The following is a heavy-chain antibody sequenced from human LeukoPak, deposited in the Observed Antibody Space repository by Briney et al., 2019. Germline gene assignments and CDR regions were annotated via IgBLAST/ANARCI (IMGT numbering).Heavy chain of an antibody. CDR2: ISTYNGNT. D-gene: IGHD3-3*01. CDR1: GYTFTTYG. CDR3: ARDPTEDFWSGFYSYFDF. J-gene: IGHJ4*02. V-gene: IGHV1-18*01. Sequence: ASVKVSRKASGYTFTTYGLSWVLQAPGQGLEWMGWISTYNGNTNYAQKFQGRVTMTTDTSTSTAYMELRSLRSDDTAVYYCARDPTEDFWSGFYSYFDFWGQGTLVTVSS.